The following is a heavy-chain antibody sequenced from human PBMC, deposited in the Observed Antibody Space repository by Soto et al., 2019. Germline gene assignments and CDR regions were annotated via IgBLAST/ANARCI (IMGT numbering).Heavy chain of an antibody. V-gene: IGHV1-3*04. CDR2: INTGTGHT. J-gene: IGHJ5*02. Sequence: ASVKVSCKASGYTFTSYAMHWVRQAPGQRLEWTGWINTGTGHTKYSQKMQGRVTLTSDASAHTAYMELSRLTSEDTAVYYCARADGYNFDTWFDPWGQGTLVTVSS. D-gene: IGHD1-1*01. CDR1: GYTFTSYA. CDR3: ARADGYNFDTWFDP.